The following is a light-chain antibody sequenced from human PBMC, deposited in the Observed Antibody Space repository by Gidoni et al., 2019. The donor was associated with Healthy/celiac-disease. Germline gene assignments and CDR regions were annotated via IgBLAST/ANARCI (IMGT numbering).Light chain of an antibody. Sequence: YALTQTSSVTVSPGQTASITCYVDKLWDKYACWYQQKPCQSPVLVIYQDSQRPSGIPERFSGSYSGNTATLTICSTQAMDEANYYCQALDSSSYVFGTGTKVTVL. CDR1: KLWDKY. V-gene: IGLV3-1*01. CDR2: QDS. J-gene: IGLJ1*01. CDR3: QALDSSSYV.